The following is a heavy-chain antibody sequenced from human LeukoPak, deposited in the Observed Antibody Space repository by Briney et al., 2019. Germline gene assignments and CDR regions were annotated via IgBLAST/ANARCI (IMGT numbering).Heavy chain of an antibody. D-gene: IGHD2-2*01. CDR1: GFIFSNHA. V-gene: IGHV3-23*01. CDR3: AKTYQPLLSQFDY. Sequence: GGSLRLSCAASGFIFSNHAMTWVRQAPGKGLEWVSAISGGDGATYYADSVKGRFIISRDNSKNTVYPQMSGLRADDTAVYYCAKTYQPLLSQFDYWGQGTLLTVSS. CDR2: ISGGDGAT. J-gene: IGHJ4*02.